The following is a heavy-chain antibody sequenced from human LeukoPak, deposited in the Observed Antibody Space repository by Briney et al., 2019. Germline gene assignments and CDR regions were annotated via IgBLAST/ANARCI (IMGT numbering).Heavy chain of an antibody. D-gene: IGHD1-26*01. J-gene: IGHJ4*02. CDR1: GGSISSSRYY. Sequence: SETLSLTCTISGGSISSSRYYWGWIRQPPGKGLEWIGSIYYTGSTNYNPSLKSRVTISVDTSKNQFSLKVTSVTAADTAVYYCASGGGSYYIGYYFDYWGQGTLVTVSS. V-gene: IGHV4-39*07. CDR2: IYYTGST. CDR3: ASGGGSYYIGYYFDY.